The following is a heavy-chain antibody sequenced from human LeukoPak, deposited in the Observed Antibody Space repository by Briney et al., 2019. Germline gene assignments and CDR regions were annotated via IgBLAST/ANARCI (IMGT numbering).Heavy chain of an antibody. CDR2: ISSRGSTI. CDR1: GFTFSDYY. CDR3: ARSYYYGSGSYDYYYGMDV. J-gene: IGHJ6*02. V-gene: IGHV3-11*01. D-gene: IGHD3-10*01. Sequence: GGSLRLSCAASGFTFSDYYMSWIRQAPGKGLEWVSYISSRGSTINTADSVKGRFTIARDNDKSSQYLQMNSLRAEDTAAYYCARSYYYGSGSYDYYYGMDVWGQGATVTVSS.